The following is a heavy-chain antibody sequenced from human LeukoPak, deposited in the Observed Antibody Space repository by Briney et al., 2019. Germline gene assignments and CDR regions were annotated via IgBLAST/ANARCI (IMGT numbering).Heavy chain of an antibody. CDR2: IIPIFGTA. CDR1: GGTFSSYA. CDR3: ARVGKLRLGELSYYYFDY. D-gene: IGHD3-16*02. V-gene: IGHV1-69*05. Sequence: SVKVSCKAAGGTFSSYAISWVRQAPGQGLEWMGGIIPIFGTANYAQKFQGRVTITTDESTSTAYMDLSSLRSEDTAVYYCARVGKLRLGELSYYYFDYWGQGTLVAVSS. J-gene: IGHJ4*02.